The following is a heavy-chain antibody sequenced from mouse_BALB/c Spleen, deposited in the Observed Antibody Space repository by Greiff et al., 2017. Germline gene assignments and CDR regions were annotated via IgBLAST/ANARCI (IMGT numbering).Heavy chain of an antibody. Sequence: DVQLVESGGGLVKPGGSLKLSCAASGFTFSSYAMSWVRQTPEKRLEWVATISSGGSYTYYPDSVKGRFTISRDNAKNTLYLQMSSLRSEDTAMYYCARQLRREGYFDYWGQGTTLTVSS. CDR3: ARQLRREGYFDY. D-gene: IGHD2-12*01. CDR1: GFTFSSYA. V-gene: IGHV5-9-3*01. J-gene: IGHJ2*01. CDR2: ISSGGSYT.